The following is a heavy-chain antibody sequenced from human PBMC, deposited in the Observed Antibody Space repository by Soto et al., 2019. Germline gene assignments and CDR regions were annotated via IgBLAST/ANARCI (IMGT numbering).Heavy chain of an antibody. J-gene: IGHJ6*02. D-gene: IGHD6-19*01. Sequence: ASVKVSCKASGYTFTGYYMHWVRQAPGQGLEWMGWISAYNGNTNYAQKLQGRVTMTTDTSTSTAYMELRSLRSDDTAVYYCARAVGYYYGMDVGGQGTTVTVSS. CDR3: ARAVGYYYGMDV. CDR2: ISAYNGNT. V-gene: IGHV1-18*04. CDR1: GYTFTGYY.